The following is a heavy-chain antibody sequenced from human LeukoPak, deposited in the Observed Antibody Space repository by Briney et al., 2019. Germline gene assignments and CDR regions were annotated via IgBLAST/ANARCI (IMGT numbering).Heavy chain of an antibody. CDR1: GFTFTTYW. Sequence: GGSLRLSCATSGFTFTTYWMSWVRQAPGKGLEWVANINQGGSGRYYVDSVKGRFTISRDNARNSLYLQMDNLRAEDTGVYYCARDHYVPHYWGQGTLVTVSS. J-gene: IGHJ4*02. V-gene: IGHV3-7*01. CDR3: ARDHYVPHY. D-gene: IGHD3-10*02. CDR2: INQGGSGR.